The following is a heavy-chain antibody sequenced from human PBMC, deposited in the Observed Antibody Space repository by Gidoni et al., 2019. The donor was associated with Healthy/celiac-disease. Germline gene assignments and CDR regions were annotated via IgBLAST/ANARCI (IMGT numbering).Heavy chain of an antibody. CDR3: ARVGVYGMDV. CDR2: MNPNSGKT. CDR1: GYAVTSYD. Sequence: QVQLVQSGTEVNKPGASVNVSCTASGYAVTSYDINWARQATGQGVEWMGWMNPNSGKTGYAQKFQGRVTMTRNTAIRTAYMELSSLRSEDTAVYYCARVGVYGMDVWGQGTTVTVSS. V-gene: IGHV1-8*01. J-gene: IGHJ6*02.